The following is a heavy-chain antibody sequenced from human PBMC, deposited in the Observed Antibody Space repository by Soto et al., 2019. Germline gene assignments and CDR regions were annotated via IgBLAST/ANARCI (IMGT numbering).Heavy chain of an antibody. CDR2: IYYSGST. J-gene: IGHJ6*03. D-gene: IGHD3-10*01. CDR3: ATCDRGRTPGGNYYYYNMDV. Sequence: SETLSLTCTVSGASISSYYWSWIRQPPGKGLEWIGYIYYSGSTKYHPSLNSRVTISVDTSNNQFSLRLGSVTAADTAVYYCATCDRGRTPGGNYYYYNMDVWGKGTTVTVSS. V-gene: IGHV4-59*08. CDR1: GASISSYY.